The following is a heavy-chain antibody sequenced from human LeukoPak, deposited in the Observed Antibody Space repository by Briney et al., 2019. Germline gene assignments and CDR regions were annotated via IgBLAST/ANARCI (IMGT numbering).Heavy chain of an antibody. Sequence: AGGSLRLSCAASGFTFSSYAMSWVRQAPGKGLEWVSAISGSGGSTYYADSVKGRFTISRDNSKNTLYLQMNSLRAEDTAVYYCAKWTGAPRNNWFDPWGQGTLVTVSS. J-gene: IGHJ5*02. CDR1: GFTFSSYA. CDR2: ISGSGGST. D-gene: IGHD1-26*01. CDR3: AKWTGAPRNNWFDP. V-gene: IGHV3-23*01.